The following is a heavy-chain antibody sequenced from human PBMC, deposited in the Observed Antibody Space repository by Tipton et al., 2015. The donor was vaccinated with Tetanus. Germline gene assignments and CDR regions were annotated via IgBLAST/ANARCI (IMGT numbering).Heavy chain of an antibody. D-gene: IGHD3-10*01. V-gene: IGHV4-59*08. CDR2: IYYCGST. J-gene: IGHJ6*02. CDR1: GGSISSYF. CDR3: ARATMVRGVLYMDV. Sequence: TLSLTCTVSGGSISSYFWSWIRQPPGKGLEWIGYIYYCGSTNYNPSLKSRVTISVDTSKNHFSLKLSSVTAADTAVYYCARATMVRGVLYMDVWGQGTTVTVSS.